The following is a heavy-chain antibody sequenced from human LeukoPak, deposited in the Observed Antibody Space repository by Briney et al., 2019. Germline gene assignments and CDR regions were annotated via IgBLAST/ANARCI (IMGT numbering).Heavy chain of an antibody. CDR2: ISSSSSTI. CDR3: ARGPAGSSTSCYVY. J-gene: IGHJ4*02. D-gene: IGHD2-2*01. Sequence: SGGSLRLSCAASGFTFSSYSMNWVRQAPGKGLEWVSYISSSSSTIYYADSVKGRFTISRDNAKNSLYLQMNSLRAEDMAVYYCARGPAGSSTSCYVYWGQGTLVTVSS. CDR1: GFTFSSYS. V-gene: IGHV3-48*04.